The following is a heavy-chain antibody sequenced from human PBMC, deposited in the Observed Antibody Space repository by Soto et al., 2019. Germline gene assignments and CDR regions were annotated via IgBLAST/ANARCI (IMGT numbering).Heavy chain of an antibody. V-gene: IGHV5-10-1*01. D-gene: IGHD6-13*01. CDR1: GYSFTSYW. CDR3: ARHVQQLVPEDV. CDR2: IDPSDSYT. J-gene: IGHJ6*02. Sequence: GESLKISCKGSGYSFTSYWISWVRQMPGKGLEWMGRIDPSDSYTNYSPSFQGHVTISADKSISTAYLQWSSLKASDTAMYYCARHVQQLVPEDVWGQGTTVTVSS.